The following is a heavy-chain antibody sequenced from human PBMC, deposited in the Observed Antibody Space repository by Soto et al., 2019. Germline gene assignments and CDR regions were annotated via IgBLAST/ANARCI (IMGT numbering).Heavy chain of an antibody. Sequence: QVQLVQSGAEVKKPGSSVKVSCKASGGTFSSYAISWVRQAPGQGLEWMGGIIPIFGTANYAQKFQGRVTITADKSTSTASMELSSRRSEDAAVYYCGRRNVYVWGSYRYGSFDAFDIWGQGTMVTVSS. J-gene: IGHJ3*02. CDR1: GGTFSSYA. CDR2: IIPIFGTA. CDR3: GRRNVYVWGSYRYGSFDAFDI. D-gene: IGHD3-16*02. V-gene: IGHV1-69*06.